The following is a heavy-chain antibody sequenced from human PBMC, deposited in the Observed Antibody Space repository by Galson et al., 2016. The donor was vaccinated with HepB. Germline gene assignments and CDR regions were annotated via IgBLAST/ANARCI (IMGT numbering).Heavy chain of an antibody. CDR2: ISFDGSKE. CDR1: GFTFSGFG. Sequence: SLRLSCAASGFTFSGFGMHWVRQAPGKGLQWVAVISFDGSKEYYAESVKGRFTISRNNFNNTVSLQMDSLGIEDTAVYYCAKEKNYYDSNGYYYSSDYWGQGTLVTVSS. CDR3: AKEKNYYDSNGYYYSSDY. D-gene: IGHD3-22*01. J-gene: IGHJ4*02. V-gene: IGHV3-30*18.